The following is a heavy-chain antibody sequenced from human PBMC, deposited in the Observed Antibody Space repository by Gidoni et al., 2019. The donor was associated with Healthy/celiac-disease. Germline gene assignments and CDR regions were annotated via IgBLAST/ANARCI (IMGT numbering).Heavy chain of an antibody. CDR3: ARVPRRIFYYDSSGYEAFDI. CDR2: INHSGST. J-gene: IGHJ3*02. V-gene: IGHV4-34*01. D-gene: IGHD3-22*01. Sequence: GDGLEWIGEINHSGSTNYNPSLKSRVTISVDTSKNQFSLKLSSVTAADTAVYYCARVPRRIFYYDSSGYEAFDIWGQGTMVTVSS.